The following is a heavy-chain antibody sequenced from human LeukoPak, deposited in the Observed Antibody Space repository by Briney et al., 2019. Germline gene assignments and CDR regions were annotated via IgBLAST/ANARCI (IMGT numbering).Heavy chain of an antibody. D-gene: IGHD2-15*01. CDR3: AKDRSFGRSDGFDI. Sequence: GGSLRLSCAASGFTVSSNYMSWVRQAPGKGLEWVAFIRYDGSNIFYADSVKGRSTISRDNSKSTLYLEMNSLRAEDTAVYYCAKDRSFGRSDGFDIWGQGTMVTVSS. CDR2: IRYDGSNI. CDR1: GFTVSSNY. J-gene: IGHJ3*02. V-gene: IGHV3-30*02.